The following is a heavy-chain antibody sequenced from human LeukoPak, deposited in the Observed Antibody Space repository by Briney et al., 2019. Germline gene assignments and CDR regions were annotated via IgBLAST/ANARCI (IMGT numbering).Heavy chain of an antibody. CDR1: GFTFSSYA. CDR2: ISYDGSNK. V-gene: IGHV3-30*01. J-gene: IGHJ3*02. Sequence: PGRSLRLSCAASGFTFSSYAMHWVRQAPGKGLEWVAVISYDGSNKYYADSVKGRFTISRDNSKNTLYLQMNSLRAEDTAVYYCAREGEVVPAALSHGAFDIWGQGTMVTVSS. CDR3: AREGEVVPAALSHGAFDI. D-gene: IGHD2-2*01.